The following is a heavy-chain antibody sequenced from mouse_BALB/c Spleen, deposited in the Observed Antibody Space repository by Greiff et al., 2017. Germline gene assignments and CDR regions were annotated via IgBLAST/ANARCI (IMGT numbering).Heavy chain of an antibody. CDR2: INSNGGST. Sequence: EVHLVESGGGLVKLGGSLKLSCAASGFTFSSYYMSWVRQTPEKRLELVAAINSNGGSTYYPDTVKGRFTISRDNAKNTLYLQMSSLKSEDTALYYCARNYYGSPVYFDYWGQGTTLTVSS. CDR1: GFTFSSYY. J-gene: IGHJ2*01. V-gene: IGHV5-6-2*01. CDR3: ARNYYGSPVYFDY. D-gene: IGHD1-1*01.